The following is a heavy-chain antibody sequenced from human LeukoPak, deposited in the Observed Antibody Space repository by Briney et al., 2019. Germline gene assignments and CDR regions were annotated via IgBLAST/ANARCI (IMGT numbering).Heavy chain of an antibody. V-gene: IGHV1-69*13. CDR2: IIPIFGTA. J-gene: IGHJ2*01. Sequence: SVKVSCKASGGTFSRYAISWVRQAPGQGLEWMGGIIPIFGTANYAQKFQGRATITADESTSTAYMELSSLRSEDTAVYYCARAMGDYGTWYFDLWGRGTLVTVSS. CDR1: GGTFSRYA. CDR3: ARAMGDYGTWYFDL. D-gene: IGHD4-17*01.